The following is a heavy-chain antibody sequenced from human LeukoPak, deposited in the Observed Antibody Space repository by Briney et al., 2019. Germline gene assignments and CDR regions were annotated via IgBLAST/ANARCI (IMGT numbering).Heavy chain of an antibody. J-gene: IGHJ4*02. CDR1: GASIRSSSYY. CDR3: ASTLTYCYSSGSYYING. D-gene: IGHD3-10*01. V-gene: IGHV4-39*01. Sequence: SSETLSLTCTVSGASIRSSSYYWGWIRPPPGRGLEWIGSIFYSGSTYYNPSIKSRVTIYVDTSKNQFSLKLRSVTAADTAVYDCASTLTYCYSSGSYYINGWGQGTLVTVSS. CDR2: IFYSGST.